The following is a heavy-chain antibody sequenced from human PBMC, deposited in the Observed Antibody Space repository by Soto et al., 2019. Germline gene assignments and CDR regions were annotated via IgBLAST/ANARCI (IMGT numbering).Heavy chain of an antibody. Sequence: PGGSLRLSCAASGFTFSDYGMSWVRQAPGKGLEWVSAISGSGSTFYADSVKGRFTISRGNSKNTLFLQMNSLRAQDTAVYYCAKDYLRWAQPWGQGTLVTVSS. CDR1: GFTFSDYG. V-gene: IGHV3-23*01. D-gene: IGHD1-26*01. J-gene: IGHJ5*02. CDR2: ISGSGST. CDR3: AKDYLRWAQP.